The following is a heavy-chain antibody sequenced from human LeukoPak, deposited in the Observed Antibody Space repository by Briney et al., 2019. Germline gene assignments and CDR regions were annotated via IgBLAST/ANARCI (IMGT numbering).Heavy chain of an antibody. J-gene: IGHJ4*02. V-gene: IGHV3-64*01. CDR2: ISSNGGST. CDR3: ARDRFCSGGSCYSGFDY. Sequence: GGSLRLSCAASGFTFSSYAMHWVRQAPGKGLEYVSAISSNGGSTYYANSVKGRFTISRDNSKNTLYLQMGSLRAEDMAVYYCARDRFCSGGSCYSGFDYWGQGTLVTVSS. CDR1: GFTFSSYA. D-gene: IGHD2-15*01.